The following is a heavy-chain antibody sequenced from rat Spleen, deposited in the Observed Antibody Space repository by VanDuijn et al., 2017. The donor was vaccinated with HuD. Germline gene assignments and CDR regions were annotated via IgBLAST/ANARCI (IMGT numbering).Heavy chain of an antibody. CDR3: TRHGGLRNWFAF. CDR1: GFIFSDYD. J-gene: IGHJ3*01. CDR2: ISTGGDIA. D-gene: IGHD1-11*01. Sequence: EVQLVESGGDLVQPGRSLKLSCSASGFIFSDYDMAWVRQAPTKGLEWIASISTGGDIAYYRCSVKGRFTISRDDAKNTQYLKMEILGSDDTATYYCTRHGGLRNWFAFWGQGTLVTVSS. V-gene: IGHV5S13*01.